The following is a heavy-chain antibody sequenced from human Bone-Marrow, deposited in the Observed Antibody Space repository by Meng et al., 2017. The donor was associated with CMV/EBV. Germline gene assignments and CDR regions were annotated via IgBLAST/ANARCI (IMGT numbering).Heavy chain of an antibody. D-gene: IGHD1-26*01. CDR2: INPNSGGT. CDR1: GYTFTGYY. Sequence: ASVKVSCKASGYTFTGYYMHWVRQAPGQGLEWMGWINPNSGGTNYAQKFQGRVTMTRDTSISTAYMELSRLRSDDTAVYYCARESYSYSGSYEDWGPGTLVTVSS. J-gene: IGHJ4*02. CDR3: ARESYSYSGSYED. V-gene: IGHV1-2*02.